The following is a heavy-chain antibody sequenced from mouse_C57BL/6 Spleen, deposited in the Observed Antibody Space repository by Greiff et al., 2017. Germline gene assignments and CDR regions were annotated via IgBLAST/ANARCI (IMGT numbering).Heavy chain of an antibody. J-gene: IGHJ4*01. CDR2: FYPGSGSI. V-gene: IGHV1-62-2*01. CDR3: ERHDGSYSMDY. D-gene: IGHD2-3*01. CDR1: GYTFTEYT. Sequence: QVQLKESGAELVKPGASVKLSCKASGYTFTEYTIHWVKQRSGQGLEWIGCFYPGSGSIKYNEKFKEKATLTADKSSSKVYMELSRLTSVDSAVYFCERHDGSYSMDYWGQGTSVTVSS.